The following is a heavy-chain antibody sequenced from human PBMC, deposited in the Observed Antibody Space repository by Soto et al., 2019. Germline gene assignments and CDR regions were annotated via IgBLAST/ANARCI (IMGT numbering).Heavy chain of an antibody. Sequence: QVQLQESGPGLVEPSQTLSLTCAVSGGSVRSADHYWSWIRQPPGKALEWIGHIYYTGNTYYTPSLKSRVYISVEGSDNQFSLDLHSVTAADTAVYYCACLAGNINLFGVTTTFDSWGQGTLVTVSS. CDR3: ACLAGNINLFGVTTTFDS. D-gene: IGHD3-3*02. CDR1: GGSVRSADHY. J-gene: IGHJ4*02. CDR2: IYYTGNT. V-gene: IGHV4-30-4*01.